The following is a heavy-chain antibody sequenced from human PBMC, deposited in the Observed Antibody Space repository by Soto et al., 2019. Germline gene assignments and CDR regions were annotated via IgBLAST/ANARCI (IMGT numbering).Heavy chain of an antibody. D-gene: IGHD3-10*01. J-gene: IGHJ5*02. CDR1: GGSMSSPNYA. V-gene: IGHV4-30-2*01. CDR3: PKAGADRGNDNSFDP. CDR2: IYRSGST. Sequence: QLQLQESGSGLVQPSQTLSLTCAVSGGSMSSPNYAWGWIRQPPGKGLEWIGYIYRSGSTFSNPSLKSRVIMSIDTSNNQFALKLRSVTAAYTTVYYCPKAGADRGNDNSFDPWGQGTQVPVSS.